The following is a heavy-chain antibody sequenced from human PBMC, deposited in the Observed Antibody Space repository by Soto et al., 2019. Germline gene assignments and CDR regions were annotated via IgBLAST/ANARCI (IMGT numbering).Heavy chain of an antibody. CDR3: ARELFGRSVWFDP. CDR2: IYYTGST. Sequence: SSETLSLTCIVSGVSMNTYYWSWIRQPPEKGLEWIGYIYYTGSTNYNPSLKSRVTISLDTSKNQFSLKLTSVTAADTAVYYCARELFGRSVWFDPWGQGTLVTV. D-gene: IGHD3-10*01. V-gene: IGHV4-59*01. CDR1: GVSMNTYY. J-gene: IGHJ5*02.